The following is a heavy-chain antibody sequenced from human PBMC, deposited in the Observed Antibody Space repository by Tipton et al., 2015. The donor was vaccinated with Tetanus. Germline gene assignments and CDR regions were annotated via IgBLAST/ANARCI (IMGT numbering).Heavy chain of an antibody. D-gene: IGHD1-26*01. J-gene: IGHJ5*02. CDR2: IDQAGSDK. V-gene: IGHV3-7*03. Sequence: SLRLSCAASGFTFSNYWMSWVRQAPGKGLEWVANIDQAGSDKYYVDSVKGRFTISRDNGNNSLCLQMNNLRAEDTAVYYCARVSDGGYSPWGQGTLVTASS. CDR1: GFTFSNYW. CDR3: ARVSDGGYSP.